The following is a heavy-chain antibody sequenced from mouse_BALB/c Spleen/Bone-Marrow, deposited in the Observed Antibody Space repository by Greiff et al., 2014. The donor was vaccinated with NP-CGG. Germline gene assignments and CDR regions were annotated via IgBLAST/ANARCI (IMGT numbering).Heavy chain of an antibody. CDR3: ARNGNYRYAMDY. CDR1: GYTFTSYD. CDR2: IYPGDGST. D-gene: IGHD2-1*01. J-gene: IGHJ4*01. V-gene: IGHV1S33*01. Sequence: SGPELVKPGALVEISCKASGYTFTSYDINWVKQRPGQGLEWIGWIYPGDGSTKYNEKFKGKATLTADKSSSTAYMQLSSLTSENSAVYFCARNGNYRYAMDYWGQGTSVTVSS.